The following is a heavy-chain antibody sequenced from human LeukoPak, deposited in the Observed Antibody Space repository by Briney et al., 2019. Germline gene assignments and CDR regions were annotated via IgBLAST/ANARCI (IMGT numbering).Heavy chain of an antibody. V-gene: IGHV3-23*01. D-gene: IGHD3-10*01. CDR1: GFTFSSYA. Sequence: GGSLRLSCAASGFTFSSYAMSWVRQAPGKGLEWVSAISGSGGSTYYADSVKGRFTISRDNSKNTLYLQMNSLRAEDTAVYYCANNRYYYGSGSYWVYWGQGTLVTVSS. CDR3: ANNRYYYGSGSYWVY. J-gene: IGHJ4*02. CDR2: ISGSGGST.